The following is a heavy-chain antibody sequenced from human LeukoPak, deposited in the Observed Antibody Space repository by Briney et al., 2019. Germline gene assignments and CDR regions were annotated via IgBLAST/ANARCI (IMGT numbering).Heavy chain of an antibody. V-gene: IGHV4-30-4*08. CDR1: GGSISSGDYS. CDR2: IYYSGST. Sequence: SETLSLTCTVSGGSISSGDYSWSWIRQPPGKGLEWIGYIYYSGSTYYNPSLKSRVTISVDTSKNQFSLKLSSVTAADTAVYYCARAYCSSTSCYTDYYYMDVWGKGTTVTVSS. J-gene: IGHJ6*03. D-gene: IGHD2-2*02. CDR3: ARAYCSSTSCYTDYYYMDV.